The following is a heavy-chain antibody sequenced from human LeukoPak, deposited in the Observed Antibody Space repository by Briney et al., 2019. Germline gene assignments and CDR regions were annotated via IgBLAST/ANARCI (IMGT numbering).Heavy chain of an antibody. Sequence: SETLSLTCTVSGYSISSGYYWGWIRQPPGKGLEWIGSIYHSGSTYYNPSLKSRVTISVDTSKNQFSLKLSSVTAADTAVYYCAKTTAGHSSGSYPGWPVDYWGQGTLVTVSS. V-gene: IGHV4-38-2*02. CDR1: GYSISSGYY. CDR2: IYHSGST. J-gene: IGHJ4*02. CDR3: AKTTAGHSSGSYPGWPVDY. D-gene: IGHD1-26*01.